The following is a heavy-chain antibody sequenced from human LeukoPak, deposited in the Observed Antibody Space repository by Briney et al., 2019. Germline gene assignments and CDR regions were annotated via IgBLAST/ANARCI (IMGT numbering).Heavy chain of an antibody. CDR1: GLTFSTYW. Sequence: GGSLRLSCAASGLTFSTYWMNWVRQAPGKGLEWVANIKQDGSEKYYVDSVKGRFTISRDNAKKLVYLKMNSLRAEDTAIYYCARNARGPGDFWGQGTVVTVSS. J-gene: IGHJ4*02. D-gene: IGHD2-2*01. CDR3: ARNARGPGDF. V-gene: IGHV3-7*01. CDR2: IKQDGSEK.